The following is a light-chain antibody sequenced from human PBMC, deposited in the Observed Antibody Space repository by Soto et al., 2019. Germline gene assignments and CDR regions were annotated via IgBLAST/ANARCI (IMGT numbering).Light chain of an antibody. J-gene: IGLJ3*02. CDR2: DNN. V-gene: IGLV1-51*01. CDR3: GTWDSSLSSWV. CDR1: SSNIGNNY. Sequence: QSVLTQPPSVSAAPGQKVTISCSGSSSNIGNNYVSWYQQLPGTAPKLLIYDNNKRPSGIPDRFSGSKSDTSATLGITGLQKGDEADYYCGTWDSSLSSWVFGGGTKLTVL.